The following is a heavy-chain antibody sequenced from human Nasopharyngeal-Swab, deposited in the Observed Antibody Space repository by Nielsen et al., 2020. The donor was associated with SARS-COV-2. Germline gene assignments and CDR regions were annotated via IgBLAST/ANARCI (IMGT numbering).Heavy chain of an antibody. CDR2: INPSGGST. J-gene: IGHJ4*02. D-gene: IGHD6-19*01. Sequence: ASVKVSCKASGYTFTRYYMHWVRQAPGQGLEWMGIINPSGGSTSYAQKFQGRVKMTRDTSTSTLYMELSSLRFEDTAVYYCARGARFAVDYFDYWGQGTLVIVSS. V-gene: IGHV1-46*01. CDR3: ARGARFAVDYFDY. CDR1: GYTFTRYY.